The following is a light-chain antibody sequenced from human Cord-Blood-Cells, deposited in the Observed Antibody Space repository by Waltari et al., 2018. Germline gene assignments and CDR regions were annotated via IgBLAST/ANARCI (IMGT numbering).Light chain of an antibody. CDR1: SSDVGRYHL. J-gene: IGLJ1*01. CDR3: CSYAGSSTYYV. CDR2: EGS. Sequence: QSALTQPASVSGSPGQSITISCTGTSSDVGRYHLVSWYQQHPGEAPKLMIYEGSKRPSGVSNRFSGSKSGNTASLTISGLQAEDEADYYCCSYAGSSTYYVFGTGTKVTVL. V-gene: IGLV2-23*01.